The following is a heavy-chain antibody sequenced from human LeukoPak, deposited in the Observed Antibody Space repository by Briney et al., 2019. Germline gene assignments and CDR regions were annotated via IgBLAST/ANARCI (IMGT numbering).Heavy chain of an antibody. CDR1: GYTFTSSD. CDR3: ARANQYNANSWWLDP. V-gene: IGHV1-8*01. Sequence: GASVKVSCKPSGYTFTSSDINWVRQATGQGLEWVGGMNPNSGNTGYAQKFQGRVTMTRDTSIGTAYMELSSLRSEDTAVYYCARANQYNANSWWLDPWGQGTLVTVSS. CDR2: MNPNSGNT. D-gene: IGHD1-14*01. J-gene: IGHJ5*02.